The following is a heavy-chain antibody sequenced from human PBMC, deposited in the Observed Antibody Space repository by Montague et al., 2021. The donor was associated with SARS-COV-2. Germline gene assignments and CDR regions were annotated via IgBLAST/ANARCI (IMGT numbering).Heavy chain of an antibody. V-gene: IGHV4-59*01. CDR3: VRDHPYGGPRGAYDI. CDR1: GGSITGNC. CDR2: IYDGGAV. J-gene: IGHJ3*02. D-gene: IGHD4-23*01. Sequence: SETLSLTCTVSGGSITGNCWSWLRRSPGKGLEWIAYIYDGGAVNXNPXLGSRVTISTDTSKNQLSLKVNSVTAADTAVYYCVRDHPYGGPRGAYDIWGQGTVVTVSS.